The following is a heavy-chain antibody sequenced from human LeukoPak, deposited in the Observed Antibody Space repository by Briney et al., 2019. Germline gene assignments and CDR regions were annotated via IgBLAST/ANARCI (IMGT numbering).Heavy chain of an antibody. D-gene: IGHD3-10*01. CDR3: ARGGGLWFGEPNNWFDP. CDR2: MFHSGST. Sequence: SETLSLTCTVSGDSINSSYWSWLRQPPGKGLEWTGYMFHSGSTNYNPSLKSRVTISVDTSRNQFSLRLTSATAADTAVYYCARGGGLWFGEPNNWFDPWGQGILVTVAS. J-gene: IGHJ5*02. V-gene: IGHV4-59*01. CDR1: GDSINSSY.